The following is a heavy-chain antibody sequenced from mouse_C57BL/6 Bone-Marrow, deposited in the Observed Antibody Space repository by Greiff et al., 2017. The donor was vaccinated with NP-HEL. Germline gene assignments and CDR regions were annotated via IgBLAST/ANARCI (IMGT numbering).Heavy chain of an antibody. Sequence: VQLQQSGAELMKPGASVKLSCKATGYTFTGYWIEWVKQRPGHGLEWIGEILPGSGSTNYNEKFKGKATFTADTSSNTAYMQLSSLTTEDSAIYYCAREGGIYYDYDVDAMDYWGQGTSVTVSS. V-gene: IGHV1-9*01. CDR2: ILPGSGST. D-gene: IGHD2-4*01. J-gene: IGHJ4*01. CDR3: AREGGIYYDYDVDAMDY. CDR1: GYTFTGYW.